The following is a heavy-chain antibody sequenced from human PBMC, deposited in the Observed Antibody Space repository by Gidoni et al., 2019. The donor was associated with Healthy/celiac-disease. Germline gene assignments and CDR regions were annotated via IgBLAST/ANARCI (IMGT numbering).Heavy chain of an antibody. CDR2: SIPIFGTS. J-gene: IGHJ4*02. CDR3: ARDLYSSSGVNGGY. Sequence: QVQLVQSGAEVKKPGSSVKVSGKASGGTFSSYAISWVRQAPGQGLEWMGWSIPIFGTSNYAQKFQGRVTITADESTSTAYMELSSLRSEDTAVYYCARDLYSSSGVNGGYWGQGTLVTVSS. CDR1: GGTFSSYA. D-gene: IGHD6-6*01. V-gene: IGHV1-69*01.